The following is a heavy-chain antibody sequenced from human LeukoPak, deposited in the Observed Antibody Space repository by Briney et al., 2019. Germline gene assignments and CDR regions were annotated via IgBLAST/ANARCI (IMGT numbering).Heavy chain of an antibody. CDR3: ASGGDWELLPVDY. V-gene: IGHV3-7*03. J-gene: IGHJ4*02. CDR1: AFTFSSSW. D-gene: IGHD1-26*01. CDR2: IKQDGSEK. Sequence: GGSLRLSCVASAFTFSSSWMSWVRQAPGKGLEWVANIKQDGSEKDYVDSVKGRFTISRDNAKNSLYLQMNSLRAEDTAVYYCASGGDWELLPVDYWGQGTLVTVSS.